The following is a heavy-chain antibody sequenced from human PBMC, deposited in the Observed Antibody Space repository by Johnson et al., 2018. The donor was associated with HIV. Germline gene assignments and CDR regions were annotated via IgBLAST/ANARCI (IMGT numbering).Heavy chain of an antibody. Sequence: VQLVESGGGLIQPGGSLRLSCAASGFTFSSYAMHWVRQAPGKGLEYFSAISNNGDSTYYANSVKDRFTISRDNSKNTLYLQMGSLRAEDMAVYYCARGHSRSYYYDAFDIWGQGTIVTVSS. CDR1: GFTFSSYA. CDR3: ARGHSRSYYYDAFDI. V-gene: IGHV3-64*01. D-gene: IGHD1-26*01. J-gene: IGHJ3*02. CDR2: ISNNGDST.